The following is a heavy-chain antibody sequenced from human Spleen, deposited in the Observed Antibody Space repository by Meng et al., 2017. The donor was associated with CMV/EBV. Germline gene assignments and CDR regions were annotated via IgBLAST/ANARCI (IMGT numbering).Heavy chain of an antibody. CDR2: IRYDGSNK. Sequence: GGSLRLSCAAYGFTFSTYGMHWVRQAPGKGLEWVAFIRYDGSNKYYADSVKGRFTISRDKSKITLYLQMNSLRVEDTAMYYCAKDAVTMVRGIIKGGDYYYYYGMDVWGQGTTVTVSS. CDR3: AKDAVTMVRGIIKGGDYYYYYGMDV. CDR1: GFTFSTYG. D-gene: IGHD3-10*01. J-gene: IGHJ6*02. V-gene: IGHV3-30*02.